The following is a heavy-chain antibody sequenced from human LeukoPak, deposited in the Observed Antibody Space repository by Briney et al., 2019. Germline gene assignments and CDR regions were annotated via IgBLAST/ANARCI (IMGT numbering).Heavy chain of an antibody. V-gene: IGHV3-7*03. CDR1: GFTFSSYW. Sequence: GGSLRLSCAASGFTFSSYWMSWVRQAPGKGLEWVANIKQDGSEKYYVDSVKGRFTISRDNAKNSLYLQMNSLRAEDTAVYYCAKDRSSSWYGGWFDPWGQGTLVTVSS. CDR3: AKDRSSSWYGGWFDP. J-gene: IGHJ5*02. D-gene: IGHD6-13*01. CDR2: IKQDGSEK.